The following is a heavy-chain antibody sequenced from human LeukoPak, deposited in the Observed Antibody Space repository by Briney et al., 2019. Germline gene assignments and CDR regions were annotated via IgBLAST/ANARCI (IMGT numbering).Heavy chain of an antibody. CDR3: AKLSAFSYGDKGD. Sequence: PGGSLRLSCAASGFTFSSYDMSWVRQAPGKGLEWVSDISGSGGDTYYADFVKGRFTISRDNSKNTLYLQMNSLRAEDTAVYYGAKLSAFSYGDKGDWGQGTLVTVSS. CDR2: ISGSGGDT. V-gene: IGHV3-23*01. CDR1: GFTFSSYD. J-gene: IGHJ4*02. D-gene: IGHD5-18*01.